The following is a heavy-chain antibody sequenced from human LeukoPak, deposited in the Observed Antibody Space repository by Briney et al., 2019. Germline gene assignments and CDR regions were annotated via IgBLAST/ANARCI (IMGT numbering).Heavy chain of an antibody. CDR1: GGTFSSYA. CDR2: IIPILGIA. CDR3: ARDGGSYDYGDYLPPFDY. V-gene: IGHV1-69*04. J-gene: IGHJ4*02. D-gene: IGHD4-17*01. Sequence: SVKVSCKASGGTFSSYAISWVRQAPGQGLEWMGRIIPILGIANYAQKFQGRVTITADKSTSTAYMELSSLRSEDTAVYYCARDGGSYDYGDYLPPFDYWGQGTLVTVSS.